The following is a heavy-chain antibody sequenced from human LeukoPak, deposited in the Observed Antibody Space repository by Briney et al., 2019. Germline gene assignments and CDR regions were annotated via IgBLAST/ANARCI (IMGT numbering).Heavy chain of an antibody. V-gene: IGHV1-46*01. CDR1: GYTFTSYY. J-gene: IGHJ5*02. CDR3: ARAGIAAAGTVSGWFDP. D-gene: IGHD6-13*01. CDR2: INPSGGST. Sequence: ASVKASCKASGYTFTSYYMHWVRQAPGQGLEWMGIINPSGGSTSYAQKFQGRVTMTRDMSTSTVYMELSSLRSEDTAVYYCARAGIAAAGTVSGWFDPWGQGTLVTVSS.